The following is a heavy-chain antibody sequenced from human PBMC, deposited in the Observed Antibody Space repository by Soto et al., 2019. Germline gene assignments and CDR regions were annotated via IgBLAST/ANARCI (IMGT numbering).Heavy chain of an antibody. D-gene: IGHD1-26*01. J-gene: IGHJ4*02. Sequence: GGSLRLSCAASGFIFSDYEINWVRQAPGKGLEWVSYISGSGLTIYYADSVKGRFTISRDNAKNSLYLQMNSLGVEDTAVYYCAREDILGTRSFDYWGQGALVTVSS. V-gene: IGHV3-48*03. CDR2: ISGSGLTI. CDR1: GFIFSDYE. CDR3: AREDILGTRSFDY.